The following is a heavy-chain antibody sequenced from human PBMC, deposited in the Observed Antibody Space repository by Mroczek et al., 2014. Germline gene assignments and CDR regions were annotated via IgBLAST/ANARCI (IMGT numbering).Heavy chain of an antibody. J-gene: IGHJ3*02. CDR3: ARDPSRRVRGSEGAFDI. D-gene: IGHD3-10*01. CDR1: GYTFTSYG. V-gene: IGHV1-18*01. CDR2: ISAYNGNT. Sequence: QVQLVESGAEVKKPGASVKVSCKASGYTFTSYGISWVRQAPGQGLEWMGWISAYNGNTNYAQKLQGRVTMTTDTSTSTAYMELRSLRSDDTAVYYCARDPSRRVRGSEGAFDIWGQGTMVTVSS.